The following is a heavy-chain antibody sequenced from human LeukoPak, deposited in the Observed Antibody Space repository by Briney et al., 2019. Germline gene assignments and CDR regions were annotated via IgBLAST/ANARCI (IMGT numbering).Heavy chain of an antibody. CDR2: IYTSGST. Sequence: SQTLSLTCTVSGGSISSGSYYWSWIRQPAGKGLEWIGRIYTSGSTNYNSSLKSRVTISIDTSKNQFSLKLSSVTAADTAVYYCASDDTYYYGSGSFDYWGQGTLVTVSS. D-gene: IGHD3-10*01. CDR1: GGSISSGSYY. J-gene: IGHJ4*02. V-gene: IGHV4-61*02. CDR3: ASDDTYYYGSGSFDY.